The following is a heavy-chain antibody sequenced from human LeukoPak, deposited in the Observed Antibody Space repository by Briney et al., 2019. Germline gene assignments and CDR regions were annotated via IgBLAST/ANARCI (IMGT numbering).Heavy chain of an antibody. CDR3: ASSWGIAAAGMQT. CDR2: ISSSSSNI. D-gene: IGHD6-13*01. Sequence: AGGSLRLSCAASGFTFSSYSMNWVRQAPGKGLEWVSSISSSSSNIYYADSVKGRFTISRDNAKNSLYLQMNSLRAEDTAVYYCASSWGIAAAGMQTWGQGTLVTVSS. J-gene: IGHJ5*02. CDR1: GFTFSSYS. V-gene: IGHV3-21*01.